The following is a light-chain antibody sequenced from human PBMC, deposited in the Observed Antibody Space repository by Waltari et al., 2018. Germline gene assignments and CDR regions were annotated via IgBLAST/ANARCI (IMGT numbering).Light chain of an antibody. CDR3: QKRRDWPLT. CDR2: DTS. CDR1: QSVTNY. V-gene: IGKV3-11*01. Sequence: DIVLTQSPAILSLSPGERASLSCRASQSVTNYLAWYQQKPGQAPRLLIYDTSNRATGIPARFSGSGFGTDFTRTISILEPEDFAVYYCQKRRDWPLTFGGGTKLEIK. J-gene: IGKJ4*01.